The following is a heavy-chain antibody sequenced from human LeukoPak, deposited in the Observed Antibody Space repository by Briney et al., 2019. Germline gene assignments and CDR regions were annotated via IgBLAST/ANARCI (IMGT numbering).Heavy chain of an antibody. J-gene: IGHJ5*02. V-gene: IGHV3-9*01. CDR2: ISWNSGTR. CDR3: ARVIDYYDNWFDP. D-gene: IGHD3-22*01. CDR1: GFTFDDYA. Sequence: GGSLRLSCAASGFTFDDYAMHWVRQAPGKGLEWVSGISWNSGTRGYAASVKGRFTISRDNAKNSLYLQMNSLRAEDTAVYYCARVIDYYDNWFDPWGQGTLVTVSS.